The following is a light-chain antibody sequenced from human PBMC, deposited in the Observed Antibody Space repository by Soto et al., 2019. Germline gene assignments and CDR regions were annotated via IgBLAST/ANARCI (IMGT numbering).Light chain of an antibody. Sequence: EVVLTQSPFTLSLYPGERATLSCRASQSFRCLLAWYQQKPGQAPRLLIYDAYNRATGIPPRFSGSGSGTDFTLTISRLEPEDSAVYYCLQRHMWPITFGQGTRLEIK. CDR3: LQRHMWPIT. J-gene: IGKJ5*01. CDR2: DAY. CDR1: QSFRCL. V-gene: IGKV3-11*01.